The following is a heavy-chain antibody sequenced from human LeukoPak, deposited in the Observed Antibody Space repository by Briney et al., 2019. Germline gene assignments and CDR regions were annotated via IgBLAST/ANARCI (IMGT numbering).Heavy chain of an antibody. CDR3: VRTNGGTYYDY. V-gene: IGHV3-13*01. CDR1: GFIFTGYD. D-gene: IGHD1-26*01. CDR2: FGIAGDT. J-gene: IGHJ4*02. Sequence: GGSLRLSCAASGFIFTGYDLRWVRQPPGKGLEWVSVFGIAGDTYYADSVKGRFTISRDVAKNSLYLQMNNLRAGDTAVYYCVRTNGGTYYDYWGQGTLVTVSS.